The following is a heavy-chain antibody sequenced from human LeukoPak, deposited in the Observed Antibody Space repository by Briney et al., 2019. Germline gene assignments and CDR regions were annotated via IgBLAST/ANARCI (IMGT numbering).Heavy chain of an antibody. Sequence: ALRLSCAASGFTFSSYVMHWVRQAPGKGLEWVSGISWNSGHIGYADSVKGRFTISRDNAKNSLYLQMNSLRAGDTALYYCAKDRRHTVSGGYFDLWGRGTLVIVSS. D-gene: IGHD3-10*01. CDR3: AKDRRHTVSGGYFDL. J-gene: IGHJ2*01. V-gene: IGHV3-9*01. CDR2: ISWNSGHI. CDR1: GFTFSSYV.